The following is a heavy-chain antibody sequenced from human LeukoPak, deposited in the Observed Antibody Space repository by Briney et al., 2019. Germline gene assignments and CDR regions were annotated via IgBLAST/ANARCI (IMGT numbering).Heavy chain of an antibody. CDR3: AREISRFGI. D-gene: IGHD3-16*01. CDR1: GFTVSSNY. CDR2: IYIGGST. Sequence: PGGSLRLSCAASGFTVSSNYMSWVRQGPGKGLEWVSSIYIGGSTYYADSVKGRFTISRDNPNNTLYLQMHSLRAEDTAVYYCAREISRFGIWGQGTLVTVSS. V-gene: IGHV3-66*01. J-gene: IGHJ4*02.